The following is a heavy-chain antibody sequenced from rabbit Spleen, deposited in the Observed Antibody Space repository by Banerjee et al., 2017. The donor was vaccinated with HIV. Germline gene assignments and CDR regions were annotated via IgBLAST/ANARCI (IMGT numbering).Heavy chain of an antibody. V-gene: IGHV1S40*01. D-gene: IGHD2-1*01. Sequence: QSLEESGGDLVKPGASLTLTCTASGFSFSNNYYMCWVRQAPGKGLEWIACIYGGMGSSTAYATWPKGRFTVSRTSSTTVTLQLNSLTAADTATYFCVRDQAGDADYGPYYLNLWGPGTLVTGS. J-gene: IGHJ4*01. CDR2: IYGGMGSST. CDR3: VRDQAGDADYGPYYLNL. CDR1: GFSFSNNYY.